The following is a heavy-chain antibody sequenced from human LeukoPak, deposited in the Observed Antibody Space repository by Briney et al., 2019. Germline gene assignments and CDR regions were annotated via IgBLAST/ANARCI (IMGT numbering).Heavy chain of an antibody. J-gene: IGHJ4*02. V-gene: IGHV3-30*01. Sequence: DSVKGRFTISRDNSKNTLYLQMNSLRVEDTAVYYCARVTPAGAWLGYFDYWGQGTLVTVSS. CDR3: ARVTPAGAWLGYFDY. D-gene: IGHD6-19*01.